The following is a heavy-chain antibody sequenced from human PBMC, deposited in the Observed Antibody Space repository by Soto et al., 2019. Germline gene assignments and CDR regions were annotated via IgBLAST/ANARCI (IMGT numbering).Heavy chain of an antibody. J-gene: IGHJ4*02. CDR3: ARETLPRAVAARGLGY. CDR1: GYTFTRSG. D-gene: IGHD6-19*01. CDR2: ISTYNGDT. Sequence: ASVKVSCKASGYTFTRSGISWVRQAPGQGLEWMGWISTYNGDTNYAQKLQGRVTMTTDTSTSTAYMELRSLRSDDTAVYYCARETLPRAVAARGLGYWGQGTLVTVSS. V-gene: IGHV1-18*01.